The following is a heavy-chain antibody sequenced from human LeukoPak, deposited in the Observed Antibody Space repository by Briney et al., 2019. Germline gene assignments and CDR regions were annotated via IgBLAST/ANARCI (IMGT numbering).Heavy chain of an antibody. V-gene: IGHV3-33*01. J-gene: IGHJ4*02. Sequence: QTGGSLRLSCAASGFTFSSYGMHWVRQAPGKGPEWVAVIWYDGSNKYYADSVKGRFTISRDNSKNTLYLQMNSLRAEDTAVYYCARLKQYSSSSGRTAAYYFDYWGQGTLVTVSS. CDR2: IWYDGSNK. D-gene: IGHD6-6*01. CDR3: ARLKQYSSSSGRTAAYYFDY. CDR1: GFTFSSYG.